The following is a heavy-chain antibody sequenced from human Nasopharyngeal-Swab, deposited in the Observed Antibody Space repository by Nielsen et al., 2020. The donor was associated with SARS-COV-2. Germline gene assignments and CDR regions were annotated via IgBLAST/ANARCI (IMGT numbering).Heavy chain of an antibody. V-gene: IGHV1-2*06. CDR3: ARDLFPDGYAEFIDY. J-gene: IGHJ4*02. CDR1: GYTFTGYY. CDR2: INPNSGGT. Sequence: ASVKVSCKASGYTFTGYYMHWVRQAPGQGLEWMGRINPNSGGTNYAQKFQGRVTITRDTSISTAYMELSRLRSDDTAVYYCARDLFPDGYAEFIDYWGQGTLVTISS. D-gene: IGHD5-24*01.